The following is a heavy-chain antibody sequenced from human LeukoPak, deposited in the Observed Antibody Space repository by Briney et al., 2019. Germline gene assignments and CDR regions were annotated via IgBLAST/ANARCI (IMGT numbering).Heavy chain of an antibody. V-gene: IGHV1-69*04. CDR2: IIPILGIA. CDR3: ARDAAFFTMTTTTPYYYYGMDV. J-gene: IGHJ6*02. Sequence: SVKVSCKASGGTFSSYAISWVRQAPGQGLEWMGRIIPILGIANYAQKFQGRVTITADKSTSTVYMELSSLRSEDTAVYYCARDAAFFTMTTTTPYYYYGMDVWGQGTTVTVSS. D-gene: IGHD3-22*01. CDR1: GGTFSSYA.